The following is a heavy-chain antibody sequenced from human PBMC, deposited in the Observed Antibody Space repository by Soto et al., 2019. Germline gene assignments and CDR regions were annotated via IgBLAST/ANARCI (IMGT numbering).Heavy chain of an antibody. J-gene: IGHJ4*02. V-gene: IGHV3-7*05. Sequence: EVQLVESGGGLVQPGGSLRLSCAASGFTLSSYWMSWVRQAPGKGLEWVANIKQDGSEKYYVDSVKGRFTISRDNAKNSLYLQMNSLRAEDTAVYYCARDRVINYYDSSGYQDYWGQGTLVTVSS. CDR3: ARDRVINYYDSSGYQDY. D-gene: IGHD3-22*01. CDR1: GFTLSSYW. CDR2: IKQDGSEK.